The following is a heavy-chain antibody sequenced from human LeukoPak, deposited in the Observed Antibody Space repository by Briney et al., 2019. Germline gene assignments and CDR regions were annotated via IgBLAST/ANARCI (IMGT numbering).Heavy chain of an antibody. CDR3: ARGAVISSYYYYGMDV. CDR2: VYYSGTT. Sequence: SETLSLTCTVSGDSISSTSYYWGWIRQPPGKGLEWIGSVYYSGTTYSNPSLKSRVTISVDTSKNQFSLKLSSVTAADTAVYYCARGAVISSYYYYGMDVWGQGTTVTVSS. V-gene: IGHV4-39*07. J-gene: IGHJ6*02. D-gene: IGHD2-21*01. CDR1: GDSISSTSYY.